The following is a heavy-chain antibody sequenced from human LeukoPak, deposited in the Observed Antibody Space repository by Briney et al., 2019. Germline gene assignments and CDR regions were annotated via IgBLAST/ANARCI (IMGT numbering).Heavy chain of an antibody. V-gene: IGHV1-18*01. J-gene: IGHJ4*02. CDR2: ISAYNGNT. CDR1: GYTFTSYG. CDR3: ARDKKGYLYNWNRVGRFDY. Sequence: GASVKVSCKASGYTFTSYGISWVRQAPGQGLEWMGWISAYNGNTNYAQKLQGRVTMTTDTSTSTAYMELRSLRSDDTAVYYCARDKKGYLYNWNRVGRFDYWGQGTLVTVSS. D-gene: IGHD1-20*01.